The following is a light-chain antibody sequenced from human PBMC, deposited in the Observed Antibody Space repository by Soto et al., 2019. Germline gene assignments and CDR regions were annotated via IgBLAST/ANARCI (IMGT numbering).Light chain of an antibody. J-gene: IGLJ7*01. Sequence: QSVLTQPPSVSGAPGQRVTISCTGSSSNIGAGYDVHWYQQLPGTAPKLLIYGNSNRPSGVPDRFSGSKSGTSASLAITGLEAEDGADYYCQSYDSSLSGSRVFGAGTQLTVL. CDR2: GNS. CDR1: SSNIGAGYD. V-gene: IGLV1-40*01. CDR3: QSYDSSLSGSRV.